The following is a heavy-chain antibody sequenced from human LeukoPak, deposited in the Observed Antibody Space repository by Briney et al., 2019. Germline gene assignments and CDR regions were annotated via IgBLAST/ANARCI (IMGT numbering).Heavy chain of an antibody. CDR2: VSYDGSNK. CDR1: GFTFSSYG. CDR3: AGEPDDY. V-gene: IGHV3-30*03. J-gene: IGHJ4*02. Sequence: GGSLGLSCAASGFTFSSYGMHWVRQAPGKGLEWVAVVSYDGSNKYYADSVKGRFTISRDNSKNTLYLQMNSLRAEDTAVYYCAGEPDDYWGQGTLVTVSS.